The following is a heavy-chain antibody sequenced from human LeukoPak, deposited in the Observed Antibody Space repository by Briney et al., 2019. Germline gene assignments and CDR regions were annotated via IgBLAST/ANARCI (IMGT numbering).Heavy chain of an antibody. CDR3: AREVTGTGDYFDY. Sequence: PGGSLTLSCAASGFTVSSNYMSWVRQAPGKGGERVSVIHSCGTTYYAASVKARITISRDNSKNTLYLQMNSLRAEDTAVYYCAREVTGTGDYFDYGGQGTLVTVSS. J-gene: IGHJ4*02. D-gene: IGHD1-1*01. CDR2: IHSCGTT. CDR1: GFTVSSNY. V-gene: IGHV3-53*01.